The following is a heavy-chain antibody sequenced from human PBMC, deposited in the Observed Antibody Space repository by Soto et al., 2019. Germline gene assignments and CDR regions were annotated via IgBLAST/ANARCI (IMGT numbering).Heavy chain of an antibody. D-gene: IGHD6-13*01. Sequence: GESLKISCRGSGYSFSSYWISWVRQMPGQGLEWMGRIDPSDSYINCSPSFQGHVTISADKSISTAYLQWSSLKASDTAMYYCARLQAAAGDNDLTFDYWGQGTLVTVSS. V-gene: IGHV5-10-1*01. J-gene: IGHJ4*02. CDR3: ARLQAAAGDNDLTFDY. CDR2: IDPSDSYI. CDR1: GYSFSSYW.